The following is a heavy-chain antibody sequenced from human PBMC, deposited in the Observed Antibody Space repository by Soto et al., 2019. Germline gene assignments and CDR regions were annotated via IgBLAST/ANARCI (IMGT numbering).Heavy chain of an antibody. D-gene: IGHD3-22*01. J-gene: IGHJ4*02. V-gene: IGHV4-34*01. CDR2: INHSGST. CDR1: GGSFSGYY. Sequence: QVQLQQWGAGLLKPSETLSLTCAVYGGSFSGYYWSWIRQPPGKGLEWIGEINHSGSTNYNPSLKSRVTISVDTSKNQFSLKLSSVTAADTAVYYCARGRGRGYSGWVRHYFDYWGQGTLVTVSS. CDR3: ARGRGRGYSGWVRHYFDY.